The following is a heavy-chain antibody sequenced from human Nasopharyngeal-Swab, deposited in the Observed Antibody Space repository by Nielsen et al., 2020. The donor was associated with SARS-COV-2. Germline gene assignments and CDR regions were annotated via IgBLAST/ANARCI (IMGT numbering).Heavy chain of an antibody. V-gene: IGHV4-39*01. J-gene: IGHJ4*02. CDR3: ATHYYDSSGYFQGDY. Sequence: SETLSLTCTVSGASISSSSYYWGWIRQPPGEGLEWIGSIYYSGSTYYNPSLKSRVTISVDTSKNQFSLKPSSVTAADTAVYYCATHYYDSSGYFQGDYWGQGTLVTVSS. D-gene: IGHD3-22*01. CDR2: IYYSGST. CDR1: GASISSSSYY.